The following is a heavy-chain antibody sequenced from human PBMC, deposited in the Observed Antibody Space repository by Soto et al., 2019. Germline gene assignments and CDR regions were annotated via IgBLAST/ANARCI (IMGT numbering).Heavy chain of an antibody. D-gene: IGHD6-19*01. V-gene: IGHV4-34*01. Sequence: QVQLPQWGAGLLRPSETLSLTCAVYGWSFSGYYWCWIRQPPGKGLQWIGKINHIGTTNYNPSIKRRVTISVDTSKNQFSLKLSSVTAADTAVYYCARFDSSGWYFDYWGQGNLVIVSS. J-gene: IGHJ4*02. CDR3: ARFDSSGWYFDY. CDR2: INHIGTT. CDR1: GWSFSGYY.